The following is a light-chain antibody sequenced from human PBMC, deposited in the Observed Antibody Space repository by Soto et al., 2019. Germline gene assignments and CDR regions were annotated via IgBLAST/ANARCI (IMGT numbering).Light chain of an antibody. Sequence: EIVLTQSPGTLSLSPGERATLSCRASQSVSSNYLAWYQQKPGQAPRLLIYGAYSRATGIPYRFIGSGSGTDFTLTISRLEPEDFAVYYCQQYGGSPRVTFGGGTKVEIK. CDR3: QQYGGSPRVT. CDR2: GAY. J-gene: IGKJ4*01. V-gene: IGKV3-20*01. CDR1: QSVSSNY.